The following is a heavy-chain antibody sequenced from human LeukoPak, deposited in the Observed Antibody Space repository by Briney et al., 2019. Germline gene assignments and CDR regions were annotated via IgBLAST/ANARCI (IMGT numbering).Heavy chain of an antibody. CDR3: ASSDLGEPTYY. CDR1: GYTFTGYY. Sequence: ASVKVSCKASGYTFTGYYMHWVRQAPGQGLEWMGWINPNNGGTNYAQKFQGRVTMTRDTSISTAYMELSRLRSDDTAVYYCASSDLGEPTYYWGQGTLVTVSS. CDR2: INPNNGGT. V-gene: IGHV1-2*02. D-gene: IGHD3-16*01. J-gene: IGHJ4*02.